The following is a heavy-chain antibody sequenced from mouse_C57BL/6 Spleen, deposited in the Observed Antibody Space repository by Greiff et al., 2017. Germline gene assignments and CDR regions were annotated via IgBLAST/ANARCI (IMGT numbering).Heavy chain of an antibody. J-gene: IGHJ2*01. D-gene: IGHD1-1*01. CDR1: GYTFTSYT. Sequence: VQLQESGAELARPGASVKMSCKASGYTFTSYTMHWVKQRPGQGLEWIGYINPSSGYTKYNQKFKDKATLTADKSSSTAYMQLSSLTSEDSAVYYCARRAYYGSSYEDYWGQGTTLTVSS. CDR2: INPSSGYT. CDR3: ARRAYYGSSYEDY. V-gene: IGHV1-4*01.